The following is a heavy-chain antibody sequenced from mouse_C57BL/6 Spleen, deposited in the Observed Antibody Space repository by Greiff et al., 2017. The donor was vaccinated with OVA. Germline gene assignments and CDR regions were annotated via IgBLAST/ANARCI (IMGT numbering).Heavy chain of an antibody. Sequence: VQLQQSGPELVKPGASVKISCKASGYSFTSYYIHWVKQRPGQGLEWIGWIYPGSGNTKYNEKFKGKATLTADTSSSTAYMQLSSLTSEDSAVYYCAMGDGYNAMDYWGQGTSVTVSS. J-gene: IGHJ4*01. CDR1: GYSFTSYY. D-gene: IGHD2-3*01. V-gene: IGHV1-66*01. CDR3: AMGDGYNAMDY. CDR2: IYPGSGNT.